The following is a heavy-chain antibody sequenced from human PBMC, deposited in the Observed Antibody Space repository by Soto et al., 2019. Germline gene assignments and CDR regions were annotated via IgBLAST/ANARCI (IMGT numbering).Heavy chain of an antibody. V-gene: IGHV3-30*04. CDR3: ARDQCFGGGRSCYYFDF. J-gene: IGHJ4*02. D-gene: IGHD2-15*01. CDR2: ISNDGRGK. Sequence: QVQLVESGEGVVQPGRSLRLSCAASGFTFTSYDINWVRQAPGKGLEWVAVISNDGRGKYYADSVKGRFTISRDNSKNTLYLQMNSLRPDDTAVYYCARDQCFGGGRSCYYFDFWGQGTLVTVSS. CDR1: GFTFTSYD.